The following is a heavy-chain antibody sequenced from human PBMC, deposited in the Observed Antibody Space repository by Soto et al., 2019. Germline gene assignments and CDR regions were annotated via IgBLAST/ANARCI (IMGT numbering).Heavy chain of an antibody. CDR2: ISYDGSNK. D-gene: IGHD3-10*01. J-gene: IGHJ6*02. Sequence: PGGSLRLSCAASGFTFSSYAMHWVRQAPGKGLEWVAVISYDGSNKYYADSVKGRFTISRDNSKNTLYLQMNSLRAEDTAVYYCARALKTNWGGKYYYYGMDVWGQGTTVTVSS. CDR1: GFTFSSYA. CDR3: ARALKTNWGGKYYYYGMDV. V-gene: IGHV3-30-3*01.